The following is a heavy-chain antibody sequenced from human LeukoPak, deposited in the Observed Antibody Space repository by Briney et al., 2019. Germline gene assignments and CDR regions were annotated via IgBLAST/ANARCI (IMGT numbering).Heavy chain of an antibody. CDR3: ARHLGYYGSGSYDY. CDR2: IYYSGST. V-gene: IGHV4-59*08. CDR1: GGSISSYY. D-gene: IGHD3-10*01. Sequence: SETLSLTCTVSGGSISSYYWSWIRQPPGKGLEWIGYIYYSGSTNYNPSLKSRVTISVDTSKNQFSLKLSSVTAADTAVYYCARHLGYYGSGSYDYWGQGTLVTVSS. J-gene: IGHJ4*02.